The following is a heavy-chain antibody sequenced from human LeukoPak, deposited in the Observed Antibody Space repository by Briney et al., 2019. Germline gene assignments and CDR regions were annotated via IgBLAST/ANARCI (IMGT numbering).Heavy chain of an antibody. J-gene: IGHJ5*02. V-gene: IGHV1-46*01. CDR1: GYTLTSHY. D-gene: IGHD2-2*01. CDR3: ARDVSSTSSWWFDP. Sequence: EASVKVSCKASGYTLTSHYMHWVRQAPEQGLEWMGIINPSGGSTSYAQKFQGRVTMTRDVSTRTDYMELSSLRYEDTAVYYCARDVSSTSSWWFDPWGQGTLVIVSS. CDR2: INPSGGST.